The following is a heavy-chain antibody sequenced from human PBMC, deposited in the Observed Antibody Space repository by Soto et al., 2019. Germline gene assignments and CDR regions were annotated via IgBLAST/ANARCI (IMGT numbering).Heavy chain of an antibody. V-gene: IGHV4-34*01. CDR2: INHSGST. CDR1: GGSFSGYY. CDR3: ARGGVGGYDYGDIGYYYGMDV. Sequence: SETLSLTCAVYGGSFSGYYWSWIRQPPGKGLEWIGEINHSGSTNYNPYLKSRVTIPVDTSKNQFSLKLSLVPAADTAVYYCARGGVGGYDYGDIGYYYGMDVWGQGTTVTVSS. J-gene: IGHJ6*02. D-gene: IGHD4-17*01.